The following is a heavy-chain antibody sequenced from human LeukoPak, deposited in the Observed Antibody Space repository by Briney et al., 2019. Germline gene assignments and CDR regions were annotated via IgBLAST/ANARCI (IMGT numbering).Heavy chain of an antibody. D-gene: IGHD3-16*01. CDR2: IYYSGST. J-gene: IGHJ4*02. CDR1: GGSFSGYY. CDR3: ARGWGKAYYFDY. V-gene: IGHV4-59*12. Sequence: SETLSLTCAVYGGSFSGYYWSWIRQPPGKGLEWIGYIYYSGSTNYNPSLKSRVTISVDTSKNQFSLKLSSVTAADTAVYYCARGWGKAYYFDYWGQGTLVTVSS.